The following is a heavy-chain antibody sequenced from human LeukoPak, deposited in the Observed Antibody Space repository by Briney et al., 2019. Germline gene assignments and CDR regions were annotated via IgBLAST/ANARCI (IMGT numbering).Heavy chain of an antibody. Sequence: GGSLRLSCAASGFTFSSYSMNWVRQAPGEGLEWVSGISSSGTNTYYADSVKGRFTISRDNSKHTLFLHMSSLRAEDTAVYYRAKGSPLNPGGGKSYYCGMGVWGQGTTVTVSS. CDR3: AKGSPLNPGGGKSYYCGMGV. J-gene: IGHJ6*02. CDR2: ISSSGTNT. CDR1: GFTFSSYS. V-gene: IGHV3-23*01. D-gene: IGHD1-14*01.